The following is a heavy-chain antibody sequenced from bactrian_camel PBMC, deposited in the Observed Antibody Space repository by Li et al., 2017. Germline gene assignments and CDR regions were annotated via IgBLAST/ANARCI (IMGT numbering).Heavy chain of an antibody. J-gene: IGHJ6*01. CDR1: GYTYSHCT. Sequence: QVQLVESGGGSVQAGGSLRLSCAASGYTYSHCTMVWYRQAPGKGRELVSTIRGDGSTYYADSVKGRFTISQDNAKNTVNLQMNSLEPEDTGMYYCAATVYYCAGLGWLSAVDGFWGQGTQVTVS. CDR2: IRGDGST. D-gene: IGHD4*01. CDR3: AATVYYCAGLGWLSAVDGF. V-gene: IGHV3S55*01.